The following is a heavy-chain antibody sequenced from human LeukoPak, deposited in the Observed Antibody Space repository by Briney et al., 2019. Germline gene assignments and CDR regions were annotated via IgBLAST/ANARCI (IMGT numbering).Heavy chain of an antibody. Sequence: PGGSLRLSCAASGFTFSSNWMHWVRQAPGEGLGWVSRINSDGSRTKYADSVKGRFTISTDKAKNTLYLQMNSPQDEDTAVYYCARAGTGNTYGRFADRGQGTLVTVSS. V-gene: IGHV3-74*03. D-gene: IGHD5-18*01. CDR3: ARAGTGNTYGRFAD. J-gene: IGHJ4*02. CDR1: GFTFSSNW. CDR2: INSDGSRT.